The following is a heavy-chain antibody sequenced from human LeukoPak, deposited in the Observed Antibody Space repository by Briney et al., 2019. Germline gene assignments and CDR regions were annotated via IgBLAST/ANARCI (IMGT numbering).Heavy chain of an antibody. Sequence: GGSLRLSCVGSRFSISSYWMSWVRQAPGKGLEWVANIKQDGSEIYYLDSVKGRFTISRDNAKNSLYLQMNGLRVEDTAVYYCAGGVTWGQGSMVTVSP. CDR3: AGGVT. J-gene: IGHJ3*01. D-gene: IGHD5/OR15-5a*01. V-gene: IGHV3-7*01. CDR2: IKQDGSEI. CDR1: RFSISSYW.